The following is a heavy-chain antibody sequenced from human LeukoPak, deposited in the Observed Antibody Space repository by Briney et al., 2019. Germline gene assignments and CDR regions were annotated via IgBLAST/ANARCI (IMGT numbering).Heavy chain of an antibody. CDR1: GFTFSSYW. CDR3: ARDGYYGSSGYFG. V-gene: IGHV3-7*01. CDR2: IKQDGSEK. Sequence: GGSLRLCCAASGFTFSSYWMSWVRQAPGKGLEWVANIKQDGSEKYYVDSVKGRFTISRDNAKNSLYLQMNSLRAEDTAVYYCARDGYYGSSGYFGWGQGTLVTVSS. J-gene: IGHJ4*02. D-gene: IGHD3-22*01.